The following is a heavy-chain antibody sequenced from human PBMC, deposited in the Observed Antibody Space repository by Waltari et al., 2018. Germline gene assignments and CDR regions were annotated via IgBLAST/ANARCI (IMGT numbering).Heavy chain of an antibody. V-gene: IGHV4-34*01. D-gene: IGHD3-3*01. CDR3: ARGLTPITIFGVVTANWFDP. Sequence: QVQLQQWGAGLLKPSETLSLTCAVYGGSFSGYYWSWIRQPPGTGLEWIGEINHSGSTHYKPALKSRVTISVDTSKNQFSLKLSSVTAADTAVYYWARGLTPITIFGVVTANWFDPWGQGTLVTVSS. CDR2: INHSGST. CDR1: GGSFSGYY. J-gene: IGHJ5*02.